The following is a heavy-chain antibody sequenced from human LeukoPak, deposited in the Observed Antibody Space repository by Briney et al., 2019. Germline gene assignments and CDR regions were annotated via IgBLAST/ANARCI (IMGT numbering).Heavy chain of an antibody. Sequence: TGGSLRLSCSASGFIFSSYAMHWVRQAPGKGLEYASAISPNGGTTYYADSVKGRFSISRDNSKNVLYLQMSSLRPGDTAVYYCVPKGNEGYWGQGTLVTVSS. D-gene: IGHD1-1*01. J-gene: IGHJ4*02. V-gene: IGHV3-64D*06. CDR1: GFIFSSYA. CDR2: ISPNGGTT. CDR3: VPKGNEGY.